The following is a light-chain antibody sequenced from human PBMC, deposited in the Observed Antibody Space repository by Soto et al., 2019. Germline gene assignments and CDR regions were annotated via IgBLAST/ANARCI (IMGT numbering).Light chain of an antibody. CDR3: SSHADSINVI. J-gene: IGLJ2*01. CDR2: EVS. Sequence: QPVLTQPPSASGSPGQSVTISCTGTSSDIGGYNSVSWYQQHPGKAPKLMIYEVSKRPSGVPLRFSGSRSGNTASLTVSGLQAEDEADYYCSSHADSINVIFGGGTKVTVL. V-gene: IGLV2-8*01. CDR1: SSDIGGYNS.